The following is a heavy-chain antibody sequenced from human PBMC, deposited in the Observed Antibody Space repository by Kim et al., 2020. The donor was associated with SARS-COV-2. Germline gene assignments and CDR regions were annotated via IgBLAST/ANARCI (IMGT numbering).Heavy chain of an antibody. V-gene: IGHV4-39*02. CDR1: GGSISSSSYY. CDR2: IYYSGST. CDR3: ARNYDSSGYYLKSYYF. J-gene: IGHJ4*01. Sequence: SETLSLTCTVSGGSISSSSYYWGWIRQPPGKGLEWIGNIYYSGSTYYNPSLKSRVTISVDTSKNHFSLKLNSVTAADTAAYYCARNYDSSGYYLKSYYF. D-gene: IGHD3-22*01.